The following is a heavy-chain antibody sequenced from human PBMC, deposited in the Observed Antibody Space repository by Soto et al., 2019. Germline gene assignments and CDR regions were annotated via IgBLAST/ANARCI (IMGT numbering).Heavy chain of an antibody. J-gene: IGHJ4*02. Sequence: GASVKVSCKASGYTFTNYYIHWVRQAPGQGLEWMGWINPNSGGTNYAQKFQGWVTMTRDTSISTAYMELSRLRSDDTAVYYCARGPVLRYFDWETYYFDYWGQGTLVTVSS. V-gene: IGHV1-2*04. CDR3: ARGPVLRYFDWETYYFDY. CDR2: INPNSGGT. D-gene: IGHD3-9*01. CDR1: GYTFTNYY.